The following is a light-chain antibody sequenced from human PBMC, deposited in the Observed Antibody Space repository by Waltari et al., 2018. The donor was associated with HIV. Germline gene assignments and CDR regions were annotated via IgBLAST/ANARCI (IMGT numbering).Light chain of an antibody. CDR1: QSITSS. CDR3: LHYKYYPFT. CDR2: GAA. V-gene: IGKV1-5*03. Sequence: DTQMTQSPSTLSASIGDRVTISCRASQSITSSLAWYQQKPGKAPKLLVCGAANLPSGVPSKFSGSGSGTEFTLTISSLQPDDFATYYCLHYKYYPFTFGPGTKVDIK. J-gene: IGKJ3*01.